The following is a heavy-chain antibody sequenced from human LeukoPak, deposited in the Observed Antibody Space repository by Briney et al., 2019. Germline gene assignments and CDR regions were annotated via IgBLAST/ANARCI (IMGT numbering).Heavy chain of an antibody. Sequence: GGSLGLSCAASGFTVSSSYMSWVRQAPGKGLEWVGRIKSKTDGGTTDYAAPVKGRFTISRDDSKNTLYLQMNSLKTEDTAVYYCTTPYSGSYVYGYYFDYWGQGTLVTVSS. V-gene: IGHV3-15*01. CDR2: IKSKTDGGTT. D-gene: IGHD1-26*01. CDR3: TTPYSGSYVYGYYFDY. J-gene: IGHJ4*02. CDR1: GFTVSSSY.